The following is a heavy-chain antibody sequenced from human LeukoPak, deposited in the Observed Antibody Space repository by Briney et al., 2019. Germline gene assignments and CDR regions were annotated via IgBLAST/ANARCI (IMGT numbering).Heavy chain of an antibody. J-gene: IGHJ4*02. D-gene: IGHD2-2*01. CDR1: GGSFSGYY. CDR3: ARDYQGGKFDY. CDR2: INHSGST. V-gene: IGHV4-34*01. Sequence: PSETLSLTCAVYGGSFSGYYWSWIRQPPGKGLEWIGEINHSGSTNYNPSLKSRVTISVDTSKNQFSLKLSSVTAADTAVYYCARDYQGGKFDYWGQGTLVTVSS.